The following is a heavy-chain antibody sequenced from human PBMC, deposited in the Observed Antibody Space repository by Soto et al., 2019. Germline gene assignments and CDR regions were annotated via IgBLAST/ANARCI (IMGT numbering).Heavy chain of an antibody. CDR3: ARDPTLDY. V-gene: IGHV3-30-3*01. J-gene: IGHJ4*02. CDR1: GFTFSSYA. D-gene: IGHD4-17*01. CDR2: ISYDGSNK. Sequence: GGSLRLSCAASGFTFSSYAMHWVRQAPGKGLEWVAVISYDGSNKYYADSVKGRFTISRDNSKNTLYLQMNSLRAEDTAVYYCARDPTLDYWGQGTWSPSPQ.